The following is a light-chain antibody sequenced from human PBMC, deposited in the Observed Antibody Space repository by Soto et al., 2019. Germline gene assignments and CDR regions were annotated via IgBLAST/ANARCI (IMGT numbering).Light chain of an antibody. J-gene: IGLJ2*01. V-gene: IGLV2-14*01. CDR3: SSYTSSSTVV. CDR1: SSDVGGYNY. Sequence: QSALTQPASVSGSPGQSITISCTGISSDVGGYNYVSWYQQHPGKAPKLMIYEVSNRPSGVSDRFSGSKSGNTASLTISGLQAEDEADYYCSSYTSSSTVVFGGRTKVTVL. CDR2: EVS.